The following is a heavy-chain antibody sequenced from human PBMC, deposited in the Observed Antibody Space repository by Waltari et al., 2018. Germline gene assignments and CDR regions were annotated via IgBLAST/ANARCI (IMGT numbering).Heavy chain of an antibody. CDR3: ASRAAAGPDY. D-gene: IGHD6-13*01. Sequence: QVQLRESGPGLVKPSQTLSLTCTVSGGSIRSSNWWSGVRQPPGKGLEWIGEIYNRGSTNYNPALNSRVTISVDKSKNQFSLKLSSVTAADTAVYYCASRAAAGPDYWGQGTLVTVSS. CDR2: IYNRGST. CDR1: GGSIRSSNW. J-gene: IGHJ4*02. V-gene: IGHV4-4*02.